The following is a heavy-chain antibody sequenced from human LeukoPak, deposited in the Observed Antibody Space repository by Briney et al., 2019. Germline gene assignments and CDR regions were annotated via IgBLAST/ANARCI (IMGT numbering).Heavy chain of an antibody. J-gene: IGHJ3*02. D-gene: IGHD3-16*01. CDR3: ARDIGGHDAFDI. CDR2: INPSGGST. V-gene: IGHV1-46*03. CDR1: GYTFTSYY. Sequence: GAPVKVSCKASGYTFTSYYMHWVRQAPGQGLEWMGIINPSGGSTSYAQKFQGRVTMTRDTSTSTVYMELSSLRSEDTAVYYCARDIGGHDAFDIWGQGTMVTVSS.